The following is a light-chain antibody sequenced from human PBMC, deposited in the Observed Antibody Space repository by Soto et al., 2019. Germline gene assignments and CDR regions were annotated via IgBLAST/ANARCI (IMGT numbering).Light chain of an antibody. CDR1: QSVSSY. V-gene: IGKV3-11*01. CDR2: DAS. J-gene: IGKJ2*01. CDR3: QQYGSSGYT. Sequence: EIVSTQSPATLSLSPGERATLSCRASQSVSSYLAWYQQKPGQAPRLLIYDASNRATGIPARFSGSGSGTDFTLTISSLEPEDFAVYYCQQYGSSGYTFGQGTKVDIK.